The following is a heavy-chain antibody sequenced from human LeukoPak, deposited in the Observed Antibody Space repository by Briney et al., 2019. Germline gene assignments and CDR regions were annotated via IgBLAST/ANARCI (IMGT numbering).Heavy chain of an antibody. CDR1: GFTFSSYA. CDR2: ISGSGGST. Sequence: GGSLRLSCAASGFTFSSYAMSWVRQAPGKGLEWVSGISGSGGSTYYADSVKGRLTISRDNSKNTLYLQMNSLRAEDTAVYYCAKALYYYGSGSYSYYFDYWGQGTLVTVSS. V-gene: IGHV3-23*01. J-gene: IGHJ4*02. D-gene: IGHD3-10*01. CDR3: AKALYYYGSGSYSYYFDY.